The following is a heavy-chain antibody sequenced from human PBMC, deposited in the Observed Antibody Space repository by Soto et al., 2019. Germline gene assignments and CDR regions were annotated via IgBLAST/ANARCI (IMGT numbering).Heavy chain of an antibody. J-gene: IGHJ4*02. Sequence: GGSLRLSCAASGFTFSSYAMSWVRQAPGKGLEWVAVISYDGSNKYYADSVKGRFTISRDNSKNTLYLQMNSLRAEDTAVYYCAKEAEGSSWYYFDYWGQGTLVTVSS. V-gene: IGHV3-30*18. CDR2: ISYDGSNK. CDR3: AKEAEGSSWYYFDY. D-gene: IGHD6-13*01. CDR1: GFTFSSYA.